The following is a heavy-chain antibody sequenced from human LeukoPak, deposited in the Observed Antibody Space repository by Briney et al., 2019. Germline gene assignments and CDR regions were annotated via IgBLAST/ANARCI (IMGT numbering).Heavy chain of an antibody. CDR1: GYSISSGYY. CDR3: ARLGYCSSTSCYNEVDWFDP. CDR2: IYDSGST. V-gene: IGHV4-38-2*02. Sequence: PSETLSLTCTVSGYSISSGYYWGWMRRQPGKGVEGRGMIYDSGSTYYHPSLKSRVTISLDTSNNQFSLKLNSLTPADTAVYYCARLGYCSSTSCYNEVDWFDPWGQGTLVTVSS. J-gene: IGHJ5*02. D-gene: IGHD2-2*02.